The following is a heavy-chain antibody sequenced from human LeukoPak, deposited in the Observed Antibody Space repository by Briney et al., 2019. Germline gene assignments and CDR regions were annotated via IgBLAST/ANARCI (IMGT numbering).Heavy chain of an antibody. Sequence: GGSLRLSCAASGFTFSHCWMSWVRQAPGKGLEWVANIKQDGSEKNYVDSVKGRFTISRDNAKNSLYLQMNSLRDEDTAVYYCARPPPRRDGSGRNYFDYWGQGALVTVSS. CDR3: ARPPPRRDGSGRNYFDY. D-gene: IGHD6-19*01. V-gene: IGHV3-7*04. CDR1: GFTFSHCW. J-gene: IGHJ4*02. CDR2: IKQDGSEK.